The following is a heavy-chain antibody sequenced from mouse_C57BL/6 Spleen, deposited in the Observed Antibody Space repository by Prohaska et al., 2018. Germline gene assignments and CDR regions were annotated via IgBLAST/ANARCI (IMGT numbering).Heavy chain of an antibody. V-gene: IGHV1-22*01. Sequence: EVQLQQSGPELVKPGASVKMSCMASGYTFTDYNMHWVKKSHGKSLEWIGYINPNNGGTSYNQKFKGKATLTVNESASTAYMELRSLTSEDSAVYYCARPDPHTGAWFAYWGQGTLVTVSA. CDR1: GYTFTDYN. D-gene: IGHD4-1*01. CDR2: INPNNGGT. J-gene: IGHJ3*01. CDR3: ARPDPHTGAWFAY.